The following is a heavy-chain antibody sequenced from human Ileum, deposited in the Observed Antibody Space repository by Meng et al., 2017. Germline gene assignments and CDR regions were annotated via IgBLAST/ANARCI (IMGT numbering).Heavy chain of an antibody. CDR3: ARGGGYSYGPFDY. CDR2: INGDGSST. D-gene: IGHD5-18*01. Sequence: GGSLRLSCAASGFSFSSYWMHWVRQAPGKGLVWVSRINGDGSSTSYADSVKGRFTISRDNAKNTLDLQMNSLRAEDTAVYYCARGGGYSYGPFDYWGQGTLVTVSS. CDR1: GFSFSSYW. J-gene: IGHJ4*02. V-gene: IGHV3-74*01.